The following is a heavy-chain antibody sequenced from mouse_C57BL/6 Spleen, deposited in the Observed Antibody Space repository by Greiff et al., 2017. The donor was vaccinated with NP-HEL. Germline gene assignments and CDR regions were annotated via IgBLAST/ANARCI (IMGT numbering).Heavy chain of an antibody. J-gene: IGHJ4*01. D-gene: IGHD2-5*01. Sequence: VQLQQPGAELVKPGASVKMSCKASGYTFTSYWITWVKQRPGQGLEWIGDIYPGSGSTNYNEKFKSKATLTVDTSSSTAYMQLSSLTSEDSAIYYCARKDSNFYYYAMDYWGQGTSVTVSS. CDR2: IYPGSGST. CDR1: GYTFTSYW. V-gene: IGHV1-55*01. CDR3: ARKDSNFYYYAMDY.